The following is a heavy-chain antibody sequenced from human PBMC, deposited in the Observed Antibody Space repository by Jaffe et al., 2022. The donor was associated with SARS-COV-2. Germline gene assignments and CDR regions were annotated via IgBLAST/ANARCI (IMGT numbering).Heavy chain of an antibody. CDR1: GGTFNIYG. J-gene: IGHJ6*02. V-gene: IGHV1-69*01. D-gene: IGHD3-3*01. Sequence: QVKLVQSGAEVKKPGSSVKVSCKASGGTFNIYGISWVRQAPGQGLEWMGGIIPIIGTAKYAQKFQGGVTITADEPTTTVYLELSSLRSEDTAVYYCARSVTSYYFYGMDVWGQGTTVTVSS. CDR2: IIPIIGTA. CDR3: ARSVTSYYFYGMDV.